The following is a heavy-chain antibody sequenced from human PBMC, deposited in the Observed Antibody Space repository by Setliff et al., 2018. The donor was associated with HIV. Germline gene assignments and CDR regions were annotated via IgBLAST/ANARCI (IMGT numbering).Heavy chain of an antibody. CDR3: VRTYYDNTNGDSSRHFDY. Sequence: TGGSLRLSCAASGFTFSKNSMNWVRQAPGKGLEWISYISSSSSTLYYADSVKGRFTISRDNAKNSLYLQMNSLRDEDTAVYYCVRTYYDNTNGDSSRHFDYWGQGALVTVSS. D-gene: IGHD3-9*01. CDR1: GFTFSKNS. J-gene: IGHJ4*02. V-gene: IGHV3-48*02. CDR2: ISSSSSTL.